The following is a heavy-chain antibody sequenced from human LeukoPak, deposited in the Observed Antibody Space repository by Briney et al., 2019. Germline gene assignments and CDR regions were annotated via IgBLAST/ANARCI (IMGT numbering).Heavy chain of an antibody. CDR1: GGSISSGGYY. CDR3: ARGVGEWFVTIDY. CDR2: IYYSGST. Sequence: SETLSLTCTVSGGSISSGGYYWSWIRQHPGKGLEWIGYIYYSGSTYYNPSLESRVTISVDTSKNQFSLKLSSVTAADTAVYYCARGVGEWFVTIDYWGQGTLVTVPS. D-gene: IGHD3-10*01. V-gene: IGHV4-31*03. J-gene: IGHJ4*02.